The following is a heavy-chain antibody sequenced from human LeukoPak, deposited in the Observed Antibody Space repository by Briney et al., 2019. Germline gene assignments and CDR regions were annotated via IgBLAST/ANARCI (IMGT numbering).Heavy chain of an antibody. CDR1: GGSISSGSDY. CDR2: IYFRGST. V-gene: IGHV4-61*02. J-gene: IGHJ3*02. CDR3: ARIGLGELSFLPEEAFDI. Sequence: PSQTLSLTCTVSGGSISSGSDYWSRIRQPAGKGLEWIGRIYFRGSTNYNPSLKSRVTISIDTSKNQFSLNVSSVTAADTAVYYCARIGLGELSFLPEEAFDIWGQGTMVTVSS. D-gene: IGHD3-16*02.